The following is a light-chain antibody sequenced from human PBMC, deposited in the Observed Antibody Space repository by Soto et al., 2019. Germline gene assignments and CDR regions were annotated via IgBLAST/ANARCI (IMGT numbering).Light chain of an antibody. CDR1: QTISSW. V-gene: IGKV1-5*01. Sequence: DIQMTQSPSTLSGSVGDRVTITCRASQTISSWLAWYQQKPGKDPKLLIYAASTLQSGLTSRLSGTGYGKDFTITLSCLPSEDFATYYRQQYYSYPITFRQGTRMEI. J-gene: IGKJ5*01. CDR3: QQYYSYPIT. CDR2: AAS.